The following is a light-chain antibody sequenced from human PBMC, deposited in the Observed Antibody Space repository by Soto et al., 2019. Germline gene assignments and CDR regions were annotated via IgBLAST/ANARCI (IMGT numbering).Light chain of an antibody. J-gene: IGKJ1*01. V-gene: IGKV1-39*01. Sequence: DIQMTQSPSSLSASVGDRVTITCRASQSISSYLNWYQQKPGKAPKLLIYAASSLQSGVPSRFSGSASGTYFTLTISSLQPEDFATYDWQQSYSTLTWTFGQGTKVEIK. CDR2: AAS. CDR1: QSISSY. CDR3: QQSYSTLTWT.